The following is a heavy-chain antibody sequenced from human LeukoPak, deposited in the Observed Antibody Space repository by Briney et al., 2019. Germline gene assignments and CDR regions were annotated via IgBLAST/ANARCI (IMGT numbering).Heavy chain of an antibody. CDR3: ARVSVAAAFDI. Sequence: GGSLRLSCAASGFSFSNYAMNWVRQAPGKGLEWVSSISSSSRYIYYADSVKGRFTISRDNAKNSLYLQVNSLRAEDTAVYYCARVSVAAAFDIWGQGTMVTVSS. J-gene: IGHJ3*02. CDR2: ISSSSRYI. V-gene: IGHV3-21*01. D-gene: IGHD6-19*01. CDR1: GFSFSNYA.